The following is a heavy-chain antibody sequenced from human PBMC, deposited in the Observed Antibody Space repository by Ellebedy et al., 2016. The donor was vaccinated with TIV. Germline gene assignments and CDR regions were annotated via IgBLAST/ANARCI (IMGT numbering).Heavy chain of an antibody. CDR2: IYSGGDT. D-gene: IGHD2-15*01. Sequence: GGSLRLSXAASGFTVSSNYMSWVRQAPGKGLEWVSVIYSGGDTYYADSVKGRFTISRDNSKNTLYLQMNSLRAEDTAVYYCANSLWCDYWGQGTLVTVSS. J-gene: IGHJ4*02. V-gene: IGHV3-53*01. CDR3: ANSLWCDY. CDR1: GFTVSSNY.